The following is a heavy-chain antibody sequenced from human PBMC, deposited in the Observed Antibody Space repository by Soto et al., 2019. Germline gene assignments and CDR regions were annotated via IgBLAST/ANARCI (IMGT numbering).Heavy chain of an antibody. D-gene: IGHD3-22*01. CDR1: GGTFSSYA. CDR3: ARDDSSGYYYGY. Sequence: GASVKVSCKASGGTFSSYAISWVRQAPGQGLEWMGGIIPIFGTANYAQKFQGRVTITADESTSTAYMELSSLRSEDTAVYYCARDDSSGYYYGYWGQGTLVTVS. V-gene: IGHV1-69*13. CDR2: IIPIFGTA. J-gene: IGHJ4*02.